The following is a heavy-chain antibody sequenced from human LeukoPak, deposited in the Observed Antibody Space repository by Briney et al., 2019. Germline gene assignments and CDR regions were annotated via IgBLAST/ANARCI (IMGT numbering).Heavy chain of an antibody. J-gene: IGHJ3*02. CDR3: ARGPYSYDSSGAFDI. V-gene: IGHV4-4*08. CDR2: ISSSGST. CDR1: GGSISSYY. Sequence: SETLSLTCTVSGGSISSYYWTWIRQPPGKGLEWIGRISSSGSTNYNPSLKSRVTISVDTSKNQFSLKLSSVTAADTAVYFCARGPYSYDSSGAFDIWGQGTMVTVSS. D-gene: IGHD3-22*01.